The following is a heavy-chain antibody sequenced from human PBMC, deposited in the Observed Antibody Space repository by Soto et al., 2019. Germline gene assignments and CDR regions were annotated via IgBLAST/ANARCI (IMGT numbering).Heavy chain of an antibody. Sequence: SETLSLTCTVSGGSISSYYWSWIRQPPGKGLEWIGYIYYSGSTNYNPSLKSRVTISVDTSKNQFSLKLSSVTAADTAVYYCARERPDRSRLAPWGQGALVTVSS. CDR1: GGSISSYY. D-gene: IGHD6-13*01. V-gene: IGHV4-59*12. CDR3: ARERPDRSRLAP. J-gene: IGHJ5*02. CDR2: IYYSGST.